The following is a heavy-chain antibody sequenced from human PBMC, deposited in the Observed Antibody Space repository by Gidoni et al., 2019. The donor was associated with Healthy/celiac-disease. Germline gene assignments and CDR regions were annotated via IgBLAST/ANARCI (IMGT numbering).Heavy chain of an antibody. CDR2: IYYSGST. J-gene: IGHJ3*02. Sequence: QVQLQESGPGLVKPSQTLSLTCTVSGGSISSGGYYWSWIRQHPGKGLEWIGYIYYSGSTYYNPSLKSRVTISVDTSKNQFSLKLSSVTAADTAVYYCARVKVVTQAVDAFDIWGQGTMVTVSS. CDR1: GGSISSGGYY. CDR3: ARVKVVTQAVDAFDI. D-gene: IGHD2-21*02. V-gene: IGHV4-31*03.